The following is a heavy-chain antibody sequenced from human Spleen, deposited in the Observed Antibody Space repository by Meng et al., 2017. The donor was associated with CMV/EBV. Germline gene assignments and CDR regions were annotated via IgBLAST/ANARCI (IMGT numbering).Heavy chain of an antibody. CDR3: ARDTRSYYYDSSPYQTDAFDI. CDR2: IDYSGST. D-gene: IGHD3-22*01. CDR1: GGSISSSNYY. V-gene: IGHV4-39*07. J-gene: IGHJ3*02. Sequence: GSLRLSCTVSGGSISSSNYYWGWIRQSPGKGLEWIESIDYSGSTYYNPSLKSRVTMSVDTSKNQFSLKLSSVTAADTAIHYCARDTRSYYYDSSPYQTDAFDIWGQGTMVTVSS.